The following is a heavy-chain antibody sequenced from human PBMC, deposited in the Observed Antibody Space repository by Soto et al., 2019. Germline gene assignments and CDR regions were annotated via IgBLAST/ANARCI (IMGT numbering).Heavy chain of an antibody. D-gene: IGHD1-26*01. CDR3: ARDPGGTLAYSGRYYGGWFDP. CDR2: IIPIFGTA. Sequence: QVQLVQSGAEVKKPGSSVKVSCKASGGTFSSYAISWVRQAPGQGLEWMGGIIPIFGTANYAQKFQGRVTMTADESTSTAYMELSSLRSEDTAVYYCARDPGGTLAYSGRYYGGWFDPWGQGTLVTVSS. V-gene: IGHV1-69*01. J-gene: IGHJ5*02. CDR1: GGTFSSYA.